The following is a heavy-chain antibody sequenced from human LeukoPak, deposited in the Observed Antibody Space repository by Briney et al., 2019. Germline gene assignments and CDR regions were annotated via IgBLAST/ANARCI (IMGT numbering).Heavy chain of an antibody. Sequence: GASVKVSCKASGYTFTDYYVHWVRQAPGQGLEWMGWINPNSGGTNYAQKFQGRVTMTRDTSISTAYMDLSRLRSDDTAVYYCAKVVRGTVAFDIWGQGTLVTVSS. D-gene: IGHD1-26*01. CDR1: GYTFTDYY. J-gene: IGHJ3*02. V-gene: IGHV1-2*02. CDR3: AKVVRGTVAFDI. CDR2: INPNSGGT.